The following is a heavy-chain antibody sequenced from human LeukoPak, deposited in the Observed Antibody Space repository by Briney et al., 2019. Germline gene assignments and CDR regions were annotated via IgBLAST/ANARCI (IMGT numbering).Heavy chain of an antibody. V-gene: IGHV1-8*01. CDR1: GYTFTSYD. D-gene: IGHD2-2*01. Sequence: GASVKVSCEASGYTFTSYDINWVRQATGQGLEWMGWMNPNSGNTGYAQKFQGRVTMTRNTSISTAYMELSSLRSEDTAVYYCARGYIVVVPAAIPASVRYYFDYWGQGTLVTVSS. J-gene: IGHJ4*02. CDR3: ARGYIVVVPAAIPASVRYYFDY. CDR2: MNPNSGNT.